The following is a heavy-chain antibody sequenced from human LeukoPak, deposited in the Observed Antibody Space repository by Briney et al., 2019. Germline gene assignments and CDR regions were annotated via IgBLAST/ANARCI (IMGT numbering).Heavy chain of an antibody. CDR3: ARAKYYYDSSGYYGDYFDY. Sequence: SETLSLTCAVYGGSFSGYYWSWIRQPPGKGLEWIGEINHSGSTNYNPSLKSRVTISVDTSKNQFSLKLSSATAADTAVYYCARAKYYYDSSGYYGDYFDYWGQGTLVTVSS. J-gene: IGHJ4*02. V-gene: IGHV4-34*01. CDR1: GGSFSGYY. D-gene: IGHD3-22*01. CDR2: INHSGST.